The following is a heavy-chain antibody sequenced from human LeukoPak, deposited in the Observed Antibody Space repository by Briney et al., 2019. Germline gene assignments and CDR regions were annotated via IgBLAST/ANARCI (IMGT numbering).Heavy chain of an antibody. J-gene: IGHJ4*02. CDR3: ARDGIRIAAAGRLDY. V-gene: IGHV3-11*04. Sequence: PGGFLRLSCAASGFTFSDYYMSWIRQAPGKGLEWVSYTSSSSSTIYYADSEKGRFTISRDNAKNSLYLQMNSLRAEDTAVYYCARDGIRIAAAGRLDYWGQGTLVTVSS. D-gene: IGHD6-13*01. CDR1: GFTFSDYY. CDR2: TSSSSSTI.